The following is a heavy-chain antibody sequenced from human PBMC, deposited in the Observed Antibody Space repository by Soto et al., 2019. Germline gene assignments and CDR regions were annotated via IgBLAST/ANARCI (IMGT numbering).Heavy chain of an antibody. D-gene: IGHD3-10*01. Sequence: GGSLRLSCAASGFTFSSYSMNWVRQAPGKGLEWVSNIRNNRSTKYYADSVKGRFTISRDNAKNSLYLQMNSLRAEDTAVYYCARMYYYGSGSYYASAFDIWRQGTMVTVSS. CDR2: IRNNRSTK. CDR1: GFTFSSYS. J-gene: IGHJ3*02. CDR3: ARMYYYGSGSYYASAFDI. V-gene: IGHV3-48*04.